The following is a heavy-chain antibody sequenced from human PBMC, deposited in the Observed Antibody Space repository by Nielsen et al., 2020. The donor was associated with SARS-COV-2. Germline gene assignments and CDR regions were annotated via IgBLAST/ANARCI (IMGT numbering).Heavy chain of an antibody. V-gene: IGHV4-59*01. CDR1: GGSISSYY. CDR2: IYYSGST. CDR3: ARGSAVWGYYGSGSYSTYFDY. Sequence: SETLSLTCTVSGGSISSYYWRWIRQPPGKGLEWIGYIYYSGSTNYNPSLKSRVTISVDTSKNQFSLKLSSVTAADTAVYYCARGSAVWGYYGSGSYSTYFDYWGQGTLVTVSS. D-gene: IGHD3-10*01. J-gene: IGHJ4*02.